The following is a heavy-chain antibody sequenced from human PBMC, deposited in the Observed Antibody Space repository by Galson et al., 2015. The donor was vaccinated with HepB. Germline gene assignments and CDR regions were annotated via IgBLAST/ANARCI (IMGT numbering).Heavy chain of an antibody. D-gene: IGHD4-17*01. V-gene: IGHV3-48*03. CDR1: GFTFSSYE. CDR3: ASISTADYEEVYAFDI. Sequence: SLRLSCAGSGFTFSSYEMNWVRQAPGKGLEWVSYISRSGTTIYYADSVKGRFTISRDNAKDSLYLQMNSLRAEDTAVYYCASISTADYEEVYAFDIWGQGTMVTVSS. CDR2: ISRSGTTI. J-gene: IGHJ3*02.